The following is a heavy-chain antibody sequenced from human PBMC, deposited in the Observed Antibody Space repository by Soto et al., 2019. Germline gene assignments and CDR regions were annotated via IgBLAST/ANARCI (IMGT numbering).Heavy chain of an antibody. CDR1: GGTFSSYA. Sequence: QVQLVQSGAEVKKPGSSVKVSCKASGGTFSSYAISWVRQAPGQGLEWMGGIIPIFGTANYAQKFQGRVTITADASTSTAYMERSSLRSEDTAVYYCAGKGIAVAVHYYYYGMDVWGQGATVTVSS. V-gene: IGHV1-69*01. J-gene: IGHJ6*02. D-gene: IGHD6-19*01. CDR3: AGKGIAVAVHYYYYGMDV. CDR2: IIPIFGTA.